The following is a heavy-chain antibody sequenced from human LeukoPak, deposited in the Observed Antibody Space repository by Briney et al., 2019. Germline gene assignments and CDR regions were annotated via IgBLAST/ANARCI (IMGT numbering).Heavy chain of an antibody. CDR1: GFTFSSNW. V-gene: IGHV3-7*01. D-gene: IGHD3-22*01. J-gene: IGHJ3*02. CDR3: ARDPYNTGGYAAFDI. Sequence: PGGSLRLSCAASGFTFSSNWMTWVRQAPGKGLEWVANIIQDGSEKQYVDSVKGRFTISRDNAKNSLYLQMNSLRVEDTAVYYCARDPYNTGGYAAFDIWGQGTMVTVSS. CDR2: IIQDGSEK.